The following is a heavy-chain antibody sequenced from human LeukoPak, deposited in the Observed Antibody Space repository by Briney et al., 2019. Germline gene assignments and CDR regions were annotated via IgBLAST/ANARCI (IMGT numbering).Heavy chain of an antibody. CDR2: IYYSGST. Sequence: PSETLSLTCTVSGGSISSYYWSWIRQPPGKGLEWIGYIYYSGSTNYNPSLKRRVTISVDTSKNQFSLKLSSVPAADTAVYYCARASYYYDSSGYYLFDYWGQGTLVTVSS. V-gene: IGHV4-59*01. CDR1: GGSISSYY. D-gene: IGHD3-22*01. J-gene: IGHJ4*02. CDR3: ARASYYYDSSGYYLFDY.